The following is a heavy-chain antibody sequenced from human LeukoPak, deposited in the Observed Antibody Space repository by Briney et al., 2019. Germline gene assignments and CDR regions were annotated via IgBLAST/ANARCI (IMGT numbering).Heavy chain of an antibody. J-gene: IGHJ1*01. CDR3: ARVPITLAGTKDAKYFQH. CDR1: GFTFSSYW. CDR2: INSDGSST. Sequence: GGSLRLSCAASGFTFSSYWMHWVRQGPGKGLVWVSRINSDGSSTNYADSVKGRFTISRDNAKDTLYLQMNSLRAEDTAVYYCARVPITLAGTKDAKYFQHWGQGTLVTVSS. D-gene: IGHD6-19*01. V-gene: IGHV3-74*01.